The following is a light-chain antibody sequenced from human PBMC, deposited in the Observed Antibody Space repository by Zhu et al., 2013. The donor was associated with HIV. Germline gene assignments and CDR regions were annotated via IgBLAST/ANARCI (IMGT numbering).Light chain of an antibody. V-gene: IGLV2-14*03. J-gene: IGLJ2*01. CDR1: SSDVGGXNY. CDR2: EVS. CDR3: SSYTSSTTVV. Sequence: QSALTQPASVSGSPGQSITISCTGTSSDVGGXNYVSWYQQHPGKAPKLMIYEVSNRPSGVSNRFSGSKSGNTASLTISGLQGDDEADYYCSSYTSSTTVVFGGGTKLTVL.